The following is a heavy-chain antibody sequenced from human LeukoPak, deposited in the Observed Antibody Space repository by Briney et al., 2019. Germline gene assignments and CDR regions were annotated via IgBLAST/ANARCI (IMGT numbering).Heavy chain of an antibody. CDR3: AKSPAAAAPFFDY. J-gene: IGHJ4*02. D-gene: IGHD2-2*01. Sequence: GGSLRLSCAASGFTFSSYAMHWVRQAPGKGLDWVAVISYDGSNKYYADSVKGRFTISRDNSKNTLYLQMNSLRAEDTAVYYCAKSPAAAAPFFDYWGQGTLVTVSS. CDR2: ISYDGSNK. CDR1: GFTFSSYA. V-gene: IGHV3-30-3*02.